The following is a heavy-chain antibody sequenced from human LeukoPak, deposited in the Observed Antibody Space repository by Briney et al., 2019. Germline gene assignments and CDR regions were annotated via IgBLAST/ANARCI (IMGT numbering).Heavy chain of an antibody. Sequence: SETLSLTCTVSGGSISSYYWSWIRQPPGKGLEWIGYIYYSGSTNYNPSLKSRVTISVHTSKNQFSLKLSSVTAADTAVYYCARDSPHRYGGDDAFDIWGQGTMVTVSS. V-gene: IGHV4-59*01. CDR1: GGSISSYY. J-gene: IGHJ3*02. D-gene: IGHD5-18*01. CDR3: ARDSPHRYGGDDAFDI. CDR2: IYYSGST.